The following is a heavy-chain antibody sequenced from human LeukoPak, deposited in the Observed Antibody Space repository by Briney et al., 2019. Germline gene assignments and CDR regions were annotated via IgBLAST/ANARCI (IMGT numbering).Heavy chain of an antibody. CDR3: ARGGNIVLMVYAIQDYYYFDY. D-gene: IGHD2-8*01. Sequence: SVKVSCKASGGTFSSYAISWVRQAPGQGLEWMGGIIPIFGTANYAQKFQGRVTITADKSTSTAYMELSSLRSEDTAVYYCARGGNIVLMVYAIQDYYYFDYWGQGTLVTVSS. CDR1: GGTFSSYA. J-gene: IGHJ4*02. V-gene: IGHV1-69*06. CDR2: IIPIFGTA.